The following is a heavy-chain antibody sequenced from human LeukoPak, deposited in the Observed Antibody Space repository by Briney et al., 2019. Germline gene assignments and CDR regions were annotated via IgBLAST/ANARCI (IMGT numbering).Heavy chain of an antibody. CDR3: ARDRTPYCGGDCYSRLDV. J-gene: IGHJ6*04. Sequence: GASVKVSCKASGYTFTSYGISWVRQAPGQGLEWMGWISAYNGNTNYAQKLRGRVTMTTDTSTSTAYMELRSLRSDDTAVYYCARDRTPYCGGDCYSRLDVWGKGTTVTVFS. V-gene: IGHV1-18*01. D-gene: IGHD2-21*01. CDR1: GYTFTSYG. CDR2: ISAYNGNT.